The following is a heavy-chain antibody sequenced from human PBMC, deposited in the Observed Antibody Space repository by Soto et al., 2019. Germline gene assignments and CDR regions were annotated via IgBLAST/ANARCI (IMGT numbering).Heavy chain of an antibody. D-gene: IGHD3-22*01. J-gene: IGHJ4*02. Sequence: ASVKVSCKASGGTFSSYAISWVRQAPGQGLEWMGGIIPIFGTANYAQKFQGRVTITADESTSTAYMELSSLTSEDTAVYYCARDVIGHDNYETIGYYFDHWGQGTLVTVSS. V-gene: IGHV1-69*13. CDR1: GGTFSSYA. CDR3: ARDVIGHDNYETIGYYFDH. CDR2: IIPIFGTA.